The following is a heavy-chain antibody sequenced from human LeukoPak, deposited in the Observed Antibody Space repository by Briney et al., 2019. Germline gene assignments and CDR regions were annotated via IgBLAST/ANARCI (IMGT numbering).Heavy chain of an antibody. Sequence: ASVKVFCKASGYTFTSYYMHWVRQAPGQGLEWMGIINPSGGSASYAQKFQGRVTMIRDTSTSTVYMELSSLRSEDTAVYYCARGVRIEGSGSYEGPFFDYWGQGTLVTVSS. V-gene: IGHV1-46*01. D-gene: IGHD3-10*01. CDR1: GYTFTSYY. CDR3: ARGVRIEGSGSYEGPFFDY. J-gene: IGHJ4*02. CDR2: INPSGGSA.